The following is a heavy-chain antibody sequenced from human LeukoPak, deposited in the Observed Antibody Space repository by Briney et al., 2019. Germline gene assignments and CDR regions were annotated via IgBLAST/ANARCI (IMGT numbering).Heavy chain of an antibody. D-gene: IGHD1-26*01. V-gene: IGHV4-59*12. CDR2: ISYSGST. CDR1: GGSISSYY. Sequence: PSETLSLTCTVSGGSISSYYWSWIRQPPGKGLEWIGYISYSGSTNFNPSLKSRVTISVDTSKNQFSLNLTSVTAADTAVYYCARAALVGATTISFDPWGQGTLVTVSS. J-gene: IGHJ5*02. CDR3: ARAALVGATTISFDP.